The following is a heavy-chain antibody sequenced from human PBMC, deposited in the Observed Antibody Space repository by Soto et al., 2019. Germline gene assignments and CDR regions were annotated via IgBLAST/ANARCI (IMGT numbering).Heavy chain of an antibody. CDR2: IIPIIGTA. D-gene: IGHD5-12*01. CDR3: ARGGVDVVSTSALDY. V-gene: IGHV1-69*01. Sequence: QVQLVQSGAEVKKPGSSVKVSCKASGGTFNNYAISWVRQAPGQGLEGMGGIIPIIGTADYAHKFQGRLAISADESTGTTFMELSSLRSEDTALYYCARGGVDVVSTSALDYWGQGTLVTVSS. J-gene: IGHJ4*02. CDR1: GGTFNNYA.